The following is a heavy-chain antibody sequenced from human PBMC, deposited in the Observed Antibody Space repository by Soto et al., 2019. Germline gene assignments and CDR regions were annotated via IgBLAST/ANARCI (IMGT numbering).Heavy chain of an antibody. CDR1: GLTFSGYA. D-gene: IGHD3-10*01. CDR3: AKNRGSGKPFYYDMDV. Sequence: EVQLLESGGGLVQPGGSLRLSCAGSGLTFSGYAMTWVRLLPGKRLEWVSSIRSDGDRTSYADSVEGRFTILRDDSKNTVYLQMDSLRAEDTAVYHCAKNRGSGKPFYYDMDVWGQGTTVTVSS. J-gene: IGHJ6*02. V-gene: IGHV3-23*01. CDR2: IRSDGDRT.